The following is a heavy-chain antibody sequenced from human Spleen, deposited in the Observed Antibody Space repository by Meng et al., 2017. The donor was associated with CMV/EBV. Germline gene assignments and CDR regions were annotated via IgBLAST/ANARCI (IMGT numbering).Heavy chain of an antibody. J-gene: IGHJ5*02. D-gene: IGHD3-22*01. Sequence: ASVKVSCKTSGYPFTTFSFIWVRQAPGEGLQWMGWISPYSGNTKYAQKFQDRVILTTDRSTSTAYMELSRLRSDDTAVYYCARDLLRYYFETMDWFDPWGQGTLVTVSS. CDR2: ISPYSGNT. CDR3: ARDLLRYYFETMDWFDP. CDR1: GYPFTTFS. V-gene: IGHV1-18*01.